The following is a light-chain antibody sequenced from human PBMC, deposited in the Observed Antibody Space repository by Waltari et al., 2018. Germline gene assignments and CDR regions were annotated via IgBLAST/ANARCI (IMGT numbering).Light chain of an antibody. J-gene: IGKJ2*01. CDR1: QSIGTS. V-gene: IGKV6-21*01. CDR3: HQGSSSFT. Sequence: EIVLTQSPEFQSVTPKEKVTITCRASQSIGTSLHWYQQKPDQPPKLLIKYVSQSWSGVPSRFSGSGSGTDFTLTINSLEAEDAATYYCHQGSSSFTFGQGTKLEIK. CDR2: YVS.